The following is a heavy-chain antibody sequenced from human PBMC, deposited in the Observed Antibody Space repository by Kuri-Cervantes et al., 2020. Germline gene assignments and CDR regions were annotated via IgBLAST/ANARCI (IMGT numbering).Heavy chain of an antibody. D-gene: IGHD2-15*01. Sequence: SQTLSLTCAVYGGSFSGYYWSWIRQPPGKGLEWIGEINHSGSTNYNPSLKSRVTISVDTSKNQFSLKLSSVTAADMAVYYCARGRGCSGGSCYSSVWSGITPYPFDPWGQGTLVTVSS. CDR1: GGSFSGYY. J-gene: IGHJ5*02. CDR2: INHSGST. CDR3: ARGRGCSGGSCYSSVWSGITPYPFDP. V-gene: IGHV4-34*01.